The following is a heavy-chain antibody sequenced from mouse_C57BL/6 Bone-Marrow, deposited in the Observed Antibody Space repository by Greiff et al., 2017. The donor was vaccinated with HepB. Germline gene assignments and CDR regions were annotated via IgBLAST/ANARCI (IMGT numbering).Heavy chain of an antibody. J-gene: IGHJ2*01. CDR1: GYTFTSYG. D-gene: IGHD1-2*01. CDR3: ATSDITTEYYFDY. Sequence: QVHVKQSGAELARPGASVKLSCKASGYTFTSYGISWVKQRTGQGLEWIGEIYPRSGNTYYNEKFKGKATLTADKSSSTAYMELRSLTSEDSAVYFCATSDITTEYYFDYWGQGTTLTVSS. V-gene: IGHV1-81*01. CDR2: IYPRSGNT.